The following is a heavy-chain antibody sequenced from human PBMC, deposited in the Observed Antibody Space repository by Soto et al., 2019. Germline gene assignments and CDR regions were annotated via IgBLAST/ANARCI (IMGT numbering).Heavy chain of an antibody. J-gene: IGHJ3*02. Sequence: SETLSLTCTVSGGSISSYYWSWIRQPPGKGLEWIGYIYYSGSTNYNPSLKSRVTISVDTSKNQFSLKLSSVTAADTAVYYCARDGSASLSTFDIWGQGTMVTVS. V-gene: IGHV4-59*01. CDR1: GGSISSYY. CDR2: IYYSGST. D-gene: IGHD1-26*01. CDR3: ARDGSASLSTFDI.